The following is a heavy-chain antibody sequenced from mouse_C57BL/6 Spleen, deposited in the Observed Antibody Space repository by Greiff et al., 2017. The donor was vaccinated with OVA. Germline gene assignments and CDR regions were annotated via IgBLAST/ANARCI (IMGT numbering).Heavy chain of an antibody. CDR2: IYPRSGNT. CDR3: AGDYGSSSPFDY. J-gene: IGHJ2*01. CDR1: GYTFTSYG. V-gene: IGHV1-81*01. D-gene: IGHD1-1*01. Sequence: QVQLQQSGAELARPGASVKLSCKASGYTFTSYGISWVKQRTGQGLEWIGEIYPRSGNTYYNEKFKGKATLTADKSSSTAYMELRSLTSEDSAVYFCAGDYGSSSPFDYWGQGTTLTVSS.